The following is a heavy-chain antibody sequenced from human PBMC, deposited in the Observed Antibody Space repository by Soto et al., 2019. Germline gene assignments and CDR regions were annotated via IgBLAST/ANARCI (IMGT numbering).Heavy chain of an antibody. D-gene: IGHD1-26*01. CDR1: GFTFSSYA. V-gene: IGHV3-23*01. CDR2: ISGSGGST. CDR3: AKDATYSGSYKGSDY. Sequence: TGGSLRLSCAASGFTFSSYAMSWVRQAPGKGLEWVSAISGSGGSTYYADSVKGRFTIPRDNSKNTLYLQMNSLRAEDTAVYYCAKDATYSGSYKGSDYWGQGTLVTVSS. J-gene: IGHJ4*02.